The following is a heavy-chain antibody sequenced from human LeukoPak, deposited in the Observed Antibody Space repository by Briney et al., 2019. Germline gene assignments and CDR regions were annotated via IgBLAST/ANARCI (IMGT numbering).Heavy chain of an antibody. CDR2: IFYSGST. D-gene: IGHD4/OR15-4a*01. J-gene: IGHJ4*02. Sequence: PSETLSLTCTVSSGSISTSNYYWGWVRQPPGKALEWIGNIFYSGSTYYSPSLKSRVTISLDTSRNQFSLKLSSVTAADTAVYYCARQNYGAAPLRYWGQGTLVTVSS. CDR1: SGSISTSNYY. CDR3: ARQNYGAAPLRY. V-gene: IGHV4-39*01.